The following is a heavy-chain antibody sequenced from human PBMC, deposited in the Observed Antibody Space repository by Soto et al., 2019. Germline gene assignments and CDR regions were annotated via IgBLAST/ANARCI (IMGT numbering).Heavy chain of an antibody. D-gene: IGHD2-2*02. CDR2: INPSGGST. CDR1: GYTFTSYY. J-gene: IGHJ3*02. CDR3: ARNYWSRYCSSTSCYTAFDI. V-gene: IGHV1-46*01. Sequence: GASVKVSCKASGYTFTSYYMHWVRQAPGQGLEWMGIINPSGGSTSYAQKFQGRVTMTRDTSTSTVYMELSSLRSEDTAVYYCARNYWSRYCSSTSCYTAFDIWGQGTMVTVSS.